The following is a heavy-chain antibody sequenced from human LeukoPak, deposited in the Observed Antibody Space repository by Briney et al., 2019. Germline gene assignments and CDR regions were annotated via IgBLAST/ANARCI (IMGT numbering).Heavy chain of an antibody. V-gene: IGHV1-2*02. D-gene: IGHD2-2*01. CDR1: GYTFTGYY. CDR2: INPNSGGT. Sequence: ASVKVSCKASGYTFTGYYMHWVRQAPGQGLEWMGWINPNSGGTNYAQKFQGRITMTRDTSISTAYMELSRLRSDDTAVYYCAFPGPSCSSTSCSVRPEYNWFDPWGQGTLVTVSS. J-gene: IGHJ5*02. CDR3: AFPGPSCSSTSCSVRPEYNWFDP.